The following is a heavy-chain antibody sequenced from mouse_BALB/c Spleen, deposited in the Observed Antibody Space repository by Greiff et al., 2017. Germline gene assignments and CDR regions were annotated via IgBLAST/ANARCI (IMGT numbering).Heavy chain of an antibody. D-gene: IGHD1-1*01. CDR1: GFTFSSFA. V-gene: IGHV5-17*02. CDR3: ARSGICYGRGFDY. CDR2: ISSGSSTN. J-gene: IGHJ2*01. Sequence: EVQLQESGGGLVQPGGSRKLSCAASGFTFSSFAMHWVRQAPEKGLEWVAYISSGSSTNYYADTVKGRFTISRDNPKNTLFLQMTSLRSEDTAMYYCARSGICYGRGFDYWGQGTTLTVSS.